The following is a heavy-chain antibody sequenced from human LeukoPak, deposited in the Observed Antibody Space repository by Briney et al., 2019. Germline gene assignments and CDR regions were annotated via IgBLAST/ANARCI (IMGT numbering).Heavy chain of an antibody. V-gene: IGHV1-46*01. J-gene: IGHJ4*02. CDR1: GYTFTSYY. D-gene: IGHD1-26*01. CDR2: INPSGGST. Sequence: ASVKVSCKASGYTFTSYYMRWVRQAPGQGLEWMGIINPSGGSTSYAQKFQGRVTMARDTSTSTVYMELSSLRSEDTAVYYCARDRSSGSYGYYFDYWGQGTLVTVSS. CDR3: ARDRSSGSYGYYFDY.